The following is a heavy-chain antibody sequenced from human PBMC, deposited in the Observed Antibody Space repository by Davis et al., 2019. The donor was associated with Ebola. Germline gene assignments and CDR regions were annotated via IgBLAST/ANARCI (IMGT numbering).Heavy chain of an antibody. D-gene: IGHD3-3*01. V-gene: IGHV3-30*03. CDR3: ARDRAYYDFWNRGGALDY. CDR1: GFTFSSYS. Sequence: GESLKISCAASGFTFSSYSMNWVRQAPGKGLEWVAVISYDGSNKYYADSVKGRFTISRDNSKNTLYLQMNSLRAEDTAVYYCARDRAYYDFWNRGGALDYWGQGTLVTVSS. CDR2: ISYDGSNK. J-gene: IGHJ4*02.